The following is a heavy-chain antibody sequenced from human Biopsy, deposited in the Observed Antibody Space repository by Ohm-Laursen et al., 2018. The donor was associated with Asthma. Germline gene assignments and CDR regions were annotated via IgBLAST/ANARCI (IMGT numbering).Heavy chain of an antibody. CDR2: VHSSGST. CDR3: ARATSTWSQSGPHFFDH. CDR1: PGSINDYY. J-gene: IGHJ5*02. V-gene: IGHV4-59*01. Sequence: SETLSLTCTVSPGSINDYYWSWIRQFPGKGLEWIGYVHSSGSTRFNPSLKSRVTVSVDTSVDQVSLKLSSVSAADTAIYYCARATSTWSQSGPHFFDHWGPGTLVTVSS. D-gene: IGHD6-13*01.